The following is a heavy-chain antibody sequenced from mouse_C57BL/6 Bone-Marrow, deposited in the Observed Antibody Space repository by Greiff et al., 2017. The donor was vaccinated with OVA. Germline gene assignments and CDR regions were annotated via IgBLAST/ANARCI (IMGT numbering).Heavy chain of an antibody. Sequence: QVQLQQPGAELVKPGASVKMSCKASGYTFTSYWITWVKQRPGQGLEWIGDIYPGSGSTNYNEKFKSKATLTVDTSSSTAYMQLSSLTSEDSAVYYCARSEGWLRSPYYYAMDYWGQGTSVTVAS. CDR1: GYTFTSYW. V-gene: IGHV1-55*01. CDR2: IYPGSGST. CDR3: ARSEGWLRSPYYYAMDY. J-gene: IGHJ4*01. D-gene: IGHD2-2*01.